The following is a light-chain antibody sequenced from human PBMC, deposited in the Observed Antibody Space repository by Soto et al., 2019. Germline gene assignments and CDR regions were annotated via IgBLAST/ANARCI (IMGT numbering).Light chain of an antibody. CDR3: QQRSNMLT. J-gene: IGKJ4*01. Sequence: EIVLTQSPATLSLSPGERATLSSRASQSVSTDLAWFQHKPGQAPRLLIYDASNRSTGIPARFSGSGSGTDFTLTLSRLEPEDFAVYYCQQRSNMLTFGGGNKVEIK. CDR2: DAS. CDR1: QSVSTD. V-gene: IGKV3-11*01.